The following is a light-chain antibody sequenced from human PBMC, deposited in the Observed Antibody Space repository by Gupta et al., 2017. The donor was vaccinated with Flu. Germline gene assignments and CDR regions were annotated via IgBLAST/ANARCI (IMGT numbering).Light chain of an antibody. CDR1: QRINNW. J-gene: IGKJ2*01. CDR3: QQYNSYPYT. Sequence: GDRVTITCRASQRINNWLAWYQQKPGKAPKLLIFKASTLESGVPSSFSGSGSGTEFTLTISSLQPDDFATYYCQQYNSYPYTFGQGTKLEIK. CDR2: KAS. V-gene: IGKV1-5*03.